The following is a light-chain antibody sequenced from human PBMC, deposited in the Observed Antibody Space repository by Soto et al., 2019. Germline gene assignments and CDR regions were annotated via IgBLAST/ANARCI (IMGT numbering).Light chain of an antibody. V-gene: IGKV3-20*01. CDR2: GAS. J-gene: IGKJ4*01. Sequence: EILLTQSPGTLSLSPGERATLSCRASQSVSSSYLAWYQQKPGEAPRLLLYGASSRATGVPDRFSGSGSGTDLTLTISRLEPEDFAVYYCQQYGSSPPGLTFGGGTKVDIK. CDR3: QQYGSSPPGLT. CDR1: QSVSSSY.